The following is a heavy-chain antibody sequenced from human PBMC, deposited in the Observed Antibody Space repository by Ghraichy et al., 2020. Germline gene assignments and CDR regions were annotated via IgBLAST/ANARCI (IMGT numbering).Heavy chain of an antibody. Sequence: IWYDGSKKFYAVSVTRRFTLSRDNSKNTLYLPMYTLRAEDTAVYYCARDGMSPGDAFDIWGRWTFVTVS. J-gene: IGHJ3*02. CDR2: IWYDGSKK. D-gene: IGHD1-1*01. CDR3: ARDGMSPGDAFDI. V-gene: IGHV3-33*01.